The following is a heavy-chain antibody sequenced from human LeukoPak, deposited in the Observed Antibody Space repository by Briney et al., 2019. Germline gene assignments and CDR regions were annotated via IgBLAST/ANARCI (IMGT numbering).Heavy chain of an antibody. V-gene: IGHV4-30-4*01. CDR3: ARAVTVGYDYDY. CDR2: VYYSGST. J-gene: IGHJ4*02. Sequence: PSETLSLTCTVSGDSIRNDDYYWSRIRQPPGKGLEWIGYVYYSGSTYYNPSLKSRVTISVDMSKNQFSLKLTSVTAADTAVYYCARAVTVGYDYDYWGQGTLVTVPS. CDR1: GDSIRNDDYY. D-gene: IGHD4-23*01.